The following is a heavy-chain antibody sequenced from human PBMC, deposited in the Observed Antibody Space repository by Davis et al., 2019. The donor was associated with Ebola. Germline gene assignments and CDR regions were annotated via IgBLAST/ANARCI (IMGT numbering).Heavy chain of an antibody. CDR1: GGSISSYY. CDR3: AIGPALYDFWSGSFYYYYMDV. J-gene: IGHJ6*03. Sequence: PSETLSLTCTVSGGSISSYYWSWIRQPPGKGLEWIGYIYYSGSTNYNPSLKSRVTISVDTSKNQFSLKLSSVTAADTAVYYCAIGPALYDFWSGSFYYYYMDVWGKGTTVTVSS. D-gene: IGHD3-3*01. V-gene: IGHV4-59*12. CDR2: IYYSGST.